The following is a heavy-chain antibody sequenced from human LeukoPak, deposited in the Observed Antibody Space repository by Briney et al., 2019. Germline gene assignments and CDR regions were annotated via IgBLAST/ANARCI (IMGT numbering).Heavy chain of an antibody. CDR1: GGSISTSY. J-gene: IGHJ3*01. Sequence: SETLSLTCTVSGGSISTSYWSWIRQPPGKGLEWIGYIYNSGSTNYNPSLKSRVTISVDTSKNQFSLKLSSVTAADTGVYYCARHMVYYYDSSGHGFDVWGQGTMVTVSS. CDR2: IYNSGST. V-gene: IGHV4-59*01. D-gene: IGHD3-22*01. CDR3: ARHMVYYYDSSGHGFDV.